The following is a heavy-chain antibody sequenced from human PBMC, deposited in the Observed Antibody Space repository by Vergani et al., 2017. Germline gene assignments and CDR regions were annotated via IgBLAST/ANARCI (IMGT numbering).Heavy chain of an antibody. CDR1: GFTFSSYG. V-gene: IGHV3-33*01. J-gene: IGHJ4*02. Sequence: QVQLVQSGAEVKKPGRSLRLSCAASGFTFSSYGMHWVRQAPGKGLEWVAVIWYDGSNKYYADSVKGRFTISRDNSKNTLYLQMNSLRSEDTAVYYCAREMGDDDYTLQNTELSSAPPPYFDYWGQGTLVTVSS. CDR2: IWYDGSNK. CDR3: AREMGDDDYTLQNTELSSAPPPYFDY. D-gene: IGHD4-17*01.